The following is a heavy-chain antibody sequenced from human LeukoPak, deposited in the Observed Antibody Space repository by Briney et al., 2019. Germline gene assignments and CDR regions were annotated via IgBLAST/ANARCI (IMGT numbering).Heavy chain of an antibody. J-gene: IGHJ4*02. Sequence: PGGSLRLSCAASGFTFSSYGMHWVRQAPGKGLEWVAVIWYDGSNKYYADSVKGRFTISRDNSKNTLYLQMNSLRAEDTAVYYCARDKAVAGHDYWGQGTLVTVSS. V-gene: IGHV3-33*01. D-gene: IGHD6-19*01. CDR1: GFTFSSYG. CDR2: IWYDGSNK. CDR3: ARDKAVAGHDY.